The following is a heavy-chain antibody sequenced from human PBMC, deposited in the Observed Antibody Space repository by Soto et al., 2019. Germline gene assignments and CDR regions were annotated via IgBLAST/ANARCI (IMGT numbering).Heavy chain of an antibody. D-gene: IGHD3-3*01. CDR3: AREYYDFWSGSSWFDP. Sequence: GGSLRLSCAASGFTFSDYYMSWIRQAPGKGLEWVSYISSSSSYTNYADSVKGRFTISRDNAKNSLYLQMNSLRAEDTAVYYCAREYYDFWSGSSWFDPWGQGTPVTVSS. J-gene: IGHJ5*02. CDR1: GFTFSDYY. V-gene: IGHV3-11*06. CDR2: ISSSSSYT.